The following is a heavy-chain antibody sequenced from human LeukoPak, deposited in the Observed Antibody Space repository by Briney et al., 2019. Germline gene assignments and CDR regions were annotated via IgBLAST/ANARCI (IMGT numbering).Heavy chain of an antibody. CDR3: ARENYYDSSGYAINWFDP. V-gene: IGHV1-69*04. D-gene: IGHD3-22*01. CDR2: IIPILGIA. Sequence: SVKVSCKASGRTFSSYAISWVRQAPGQGLEWMGRIIPILGIANYAQKFQGRVTITADKSTSTAYMELSSLRSEDTAVYYCARENYYDSSGYAINWFDPWGQGTLVTVSS. CDR1: GRTFSSYA. J-gene: IGHJ5*02.